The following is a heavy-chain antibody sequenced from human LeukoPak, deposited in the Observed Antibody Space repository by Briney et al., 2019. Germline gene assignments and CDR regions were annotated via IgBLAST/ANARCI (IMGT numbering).Heavy chain of an antibody. J-gene: IGHJ4*02. CDR1: GYSISSGFY. Sequence: PSETLSLTCSVSGYSISSGFYWGWIRQPPGKGLEWIGTFYHSGRTYYNPSLKSRVTISVDTSKNQFSLKLSSVTAADTAVYYCARVAAAGRGNYWGQGTLVTVSS. CDR2: FYHSGRT. D-gene: IGHD6-13*01. V-gene: IGHV4-38-2*02. CDR3: ARVAAAGRGNY.